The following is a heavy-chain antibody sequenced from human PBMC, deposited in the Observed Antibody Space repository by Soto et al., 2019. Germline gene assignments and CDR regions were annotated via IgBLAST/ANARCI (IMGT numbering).Heavy chain of an antibody. J-gene: IGHJ4*02. V-gene: IGHV3-74*01. CDR2: IKTDGSTT. D-gene: IGHD5-18*01. Sequence: EVQRVESGGGLVQPGGSLRLSCAASGFSFSSYWIHWVRQAPGKGLVWVSRIKTDGSTTDYADSVKGRFTISRDNAKNTLYLQMNSLRAEDTAVYYCAKREGNTYGLFHWGQGTLVTVSS. CDR1: GFSFSSYW. CDR3: AKREGNTYGLFH.